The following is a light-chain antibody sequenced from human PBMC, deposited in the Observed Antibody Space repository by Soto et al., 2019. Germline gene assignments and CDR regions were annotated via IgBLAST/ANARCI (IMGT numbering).Light chain of an antibody. Sequence: EIVLTQSPGTLSLSPGERATLSCRASQSVSSYLAWYQQKPGQAPRLLIYDASNRATGIPARFSGSGSGTDFTLTIRSLEPEDFAVYYCQQRSNWPPITFGQGTRLEI. CDR3: QQRSNWPPIT. CDR2: DAS. V-gene: IGKV3-11*01. CDR1: QSVSSY. J-gene: IGKJ5*01.